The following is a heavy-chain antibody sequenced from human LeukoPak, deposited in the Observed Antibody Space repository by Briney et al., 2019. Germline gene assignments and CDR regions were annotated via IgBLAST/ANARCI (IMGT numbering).Heavy chain of an antibody. J-gene: IGHJ4*02. V-gene: IGHV3-11*04. Sequence: GGSLRLSCAVSGLIFSDYYMSWIRQAPGEGLEWISYISGSGSSTNYADSGKGRFTISRDNAKNSLYLQMNSLRAEDTAMYYCARDDGRRATSTVVFGNWGQGTLVTVSS. CDR3: ARDDGRRATSTVVFGN. CDR2: ISGSGSST. CDR1: GLIFSDYY. D-gene: IGHD2-2*01.